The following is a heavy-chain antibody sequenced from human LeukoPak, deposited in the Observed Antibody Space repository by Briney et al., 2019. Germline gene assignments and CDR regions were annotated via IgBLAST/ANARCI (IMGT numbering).Heavy chain of an antibody. CDR3: ARATEYSSSWFDY. J-gene: IGHJ4*02. CDR2: INPNSGGT. CDR1: GYTFTGYY. D-gene: IGHD6-13*01. Sequence: GASVKVSCKASGYTFTGYYMHWVRQAPGQGLEWMGWINPNSGGTNYAQKFQGRVTMTRDTSISTAYMELSRLRSDDTAVYYCARATEYSSSWFDYWGQGTLVTVSS. V-gene: IGHV1-2*02.